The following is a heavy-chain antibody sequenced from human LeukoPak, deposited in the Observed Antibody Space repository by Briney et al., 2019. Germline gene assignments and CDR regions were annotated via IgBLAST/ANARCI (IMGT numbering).Heavy chain of an antibody. CDR1: GFTFSDYY. V-gene: IGHV3-11*01. J-gene: IGHJ4*02. CDR3: AKDFLTTVITYDY. Sequence: GGSLRLSCAASGFTFSDYYMSWIRQAPGKGLEWVSYISSSGSTIYYADSVKGRFTISRDNAKNSLYLQMNSLRAEDTAVYYCAKDFLTTVITYDYWGQGTLVTVSS. CDR2: ISSSGSTI. D-gene: IGHD4-4*01.